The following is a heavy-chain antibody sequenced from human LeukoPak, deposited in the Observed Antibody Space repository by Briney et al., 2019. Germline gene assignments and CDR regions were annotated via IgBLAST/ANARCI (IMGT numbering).Heavy chain of an antibody. J-gene: IGHJ4*02. CDR2: IIPIFGTA. V-gene: IGHV1-69*13. Sequence: SVKVSCKASGGTFSSYAMSWVRQAPGQGLEWMGGIIPIFGTANYAQKFQGRVTITADESTSTAYMELSSLRSEDTAVYYCATQLPHLAYCGGDCYPDYWGQGTLVTVSS. CDR1: GGTFSSYA. CDR3: ATQLPHLAYCGGDCYPDY. D-gene: IGHD2-21*01.